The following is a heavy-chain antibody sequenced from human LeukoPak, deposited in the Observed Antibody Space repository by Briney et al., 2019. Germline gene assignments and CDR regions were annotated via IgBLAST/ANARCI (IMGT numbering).Heavy chain of an antibody. CDR2: IYHSGST. J-gene: IGHJ5*02. V-gene: IGHV4-38-2*02. CDR1: GYSISSGYY. CDR3: AREEGDDNRFDP. Sequence: PSETLSLTCTVSGYSISSGYYWGWIRQPPGKGLEWIGSIYHSGSTYYNPSLKSRVTISVDRSKNQFSLKLSSVTAADTAVYYCAREEGDDNRFDPWGQGTLVTVSS. D-gene: IGHD3-16*01.